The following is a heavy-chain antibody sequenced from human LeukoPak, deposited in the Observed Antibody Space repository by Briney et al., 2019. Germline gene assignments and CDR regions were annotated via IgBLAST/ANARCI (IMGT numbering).Heavy chain of an antibody. CDR3: AKDGAYYDFWSGYQDYYYYYMDV. D-gene: IGHD3-3*01. CDR2: ISSSGSTI. CDR1: GFTFSSYE. J-gene: IGHJ6*03. Sequence: PGGSLRLSCAASGFTFSSYEMNWVRQAPGKGLEWVSYISSSGSTIYYADSVKGRFTISRDNAKNSLYLQMNSLRAEDTAVYYCAKDGAYYDFWSGYQDYYYYYMDVWGKGTTVTVSS. V-gene: IGHV3-48*03.